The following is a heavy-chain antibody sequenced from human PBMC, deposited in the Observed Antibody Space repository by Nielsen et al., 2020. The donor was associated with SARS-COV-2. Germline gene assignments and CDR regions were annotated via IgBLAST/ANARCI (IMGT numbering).Heavy chain of an antibody. CDR2: ISGGGSMT. CDR3: ARVHDYGPWGDS. Sequence: GESLKISCAASGFTFNTYAMSWFRQAPGKGLEWVSAISGGGSMTYFADSVKGRFTISRDNSKNTLYLQMNSLRAEDTAVYYCARVHDYGPWGDSWGQGTLVTVSS. CDR1: GFTFNTYA. D-gene: IGHD4-17*01. V-gene: IGHV3-23*01. J-gene: IGHJ4*02.